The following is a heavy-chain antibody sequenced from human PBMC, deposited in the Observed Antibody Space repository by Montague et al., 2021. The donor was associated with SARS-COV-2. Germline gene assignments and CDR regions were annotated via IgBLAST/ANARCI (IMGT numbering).Heavy chain of an antibody. J-gene: IGHJ4*02. CDR3: AREDTYGYWSSYFDL. Sequence: SLSLSCAASGFTFSNYEMTWVRQAPGKGLEWVSYISGSGDTIYYSDSVXGRFTISRDNAKNSLYLQLNSLRAEDTAVYYCAREDTYGYWSSYFDLWGRGTLVTVSS. D-gene: IGHD5-18*01. CDR2: ISGSGDTI. V-gene: IGHV3-48*03. CDR1: GFTFSNYE.